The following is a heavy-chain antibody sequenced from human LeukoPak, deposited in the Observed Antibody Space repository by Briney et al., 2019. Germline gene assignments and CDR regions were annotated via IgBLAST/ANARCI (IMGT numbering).Heavy chain of an antibody. D-gene: IGHD3-9*01. J-gene: IGHJ6*02. CDR1: GGSISSSSYY. CDR2: IYYSGST. Sequence: SETLSLTCTVSGGSISSSSYYWGWIRQPSGKGLEWIGSIYYSGSTYYNPFLKSRVTISVDTSKNQFSLKLSSVTAADTAVYYCARQDVTGQYYYYGMDVWGQGTTVTVSS. V-gene: IGHV4-39*01. CDR3: ARQDVTGQYYYYGMDV.